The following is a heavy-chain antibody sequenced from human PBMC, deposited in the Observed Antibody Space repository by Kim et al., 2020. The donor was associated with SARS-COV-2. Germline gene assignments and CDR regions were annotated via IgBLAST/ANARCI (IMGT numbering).Heavy chain of an antibody. CDR2: INSDGSST. Sequence: GGSLRLSCAASGFTFSSYWMHWVRQAPGKGLVWVSRINSDGSSTSYADSVKGRFTISRDNAKNTLYLQMNSLRAEDTAVYYCARDEGYYGSGSYYSIWGQGTMVTVSS. CDR3: ARDEGYYGSGSYYSI. V-gene: IGHV3-74*01. D-gene: IGHD3-10*01. J-gene: IGHJ3*02. CDR1: GFTFSSYW.